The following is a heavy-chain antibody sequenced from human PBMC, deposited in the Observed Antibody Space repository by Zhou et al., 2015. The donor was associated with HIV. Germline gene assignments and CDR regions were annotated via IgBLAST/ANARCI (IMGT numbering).Heavy chain of an antibody. CDR3: ARGGYNGFDGTGLYYGMDV. D-gene: IGHD5-12*01. Sequence: QVQLVQSGAEVKKPGASVKVSCKASGYTFSDYFMHWVRQAPGQRLEWMGWTNPRSDDTNSAETFEGRVTMAWDTSISTAYMELSSLRSDDTAVYFCARGGYNGFDGTGLYYGMDVWGQGTTVTVSS. J-gene: IGHJ6*02. CDR2: TNPRSDDT. V-gene: IGHV1-2*02. CDR1: GYTFSDYF.